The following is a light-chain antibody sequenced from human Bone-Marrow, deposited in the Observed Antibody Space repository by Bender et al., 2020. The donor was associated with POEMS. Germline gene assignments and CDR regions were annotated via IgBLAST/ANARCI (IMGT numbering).Light chain of an antibody. Sequence: QSVLTQPPSVSGAPGQRVTISCTGSSSNTGSGYDINWYQHLPGTAPKLLIYGYNNRPSGVPDRFSGSKSGTSASLAITGLQAEDEGDYYCCSYISSSTYVFGTGTKVTVL. V-gene: IGLV1-40*01. CDR2: GYN. CDR1: SSNTGSGYD. CDR3: CSYISSSTYV. J-gene: IGLJ1*01.